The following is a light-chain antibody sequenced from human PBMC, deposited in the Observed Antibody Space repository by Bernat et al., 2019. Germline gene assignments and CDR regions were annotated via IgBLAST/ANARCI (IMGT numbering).Light chain of an antibody. J-gene: IGKJ4*01. V-gene: IGKV1-39*01. Sequence: DIQMTQSPSSLSASVGDRVTITCRASQNIDTYLNWYQQHPGKAPKLLIFAAETLESGVPSRFRGRGSGTDFTLTISSLQPEDSANYYCQQSYSSLFITFRGGTKVE. CDR3: QQSYSSLFIT. CDR1: QNIDTY. CDR2: AAE.